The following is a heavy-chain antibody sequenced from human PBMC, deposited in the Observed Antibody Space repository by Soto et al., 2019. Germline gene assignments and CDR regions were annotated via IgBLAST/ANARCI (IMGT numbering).Heavy chain of an antibody. D-gene: IGHD3-3*01. CDR1: GGSISSSSYY. CDR2: IYYSGST. Sequence: SSETLSLTCTVSGGSISSSSYYWGWIRQPPGKGLEWIGSIYYSGSTYYNPSLKSRVTISVDTSKNQFSLKRSSVTAADTAVYYCARDRYDFWSGTNFDYWGQGTLVTVSS. V-gene: IGHV4-39*02. CDR3: ARDRYDFWSGTNFDY. J-gene: IGHJ4*02.